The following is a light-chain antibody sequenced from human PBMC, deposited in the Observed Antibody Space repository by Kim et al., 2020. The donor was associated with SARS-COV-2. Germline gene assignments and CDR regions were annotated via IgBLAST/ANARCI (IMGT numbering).Light chain of an antibody. J-gene: IGKJ1*01. CDR1: QGISND. CDR2: AAS. V-gene: IGKV1-27*01. CDR3: QKYNGAPWA. Sequence: ASVGDRVTITCRASQGISNDLAWYQQKPGKVPKLLIYAASALRSGVPFRSSGSGSGTDFTLTIRSLQPEDAASYYCQKYNGAPWAFGQGTKVDIK.